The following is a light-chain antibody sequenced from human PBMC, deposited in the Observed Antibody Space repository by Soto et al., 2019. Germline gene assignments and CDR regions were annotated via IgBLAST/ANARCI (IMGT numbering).Light chain of an antibody. V-gene: IGLV2-23*02. Sequence: QSALTQPASVSGSPGQSITISCTGTSSDVGSYNLVSWYQQHPGKAPKLMIYEVSKRPSGVSDRFSGSKSGNTASLTISGLQAEDEADYYCCSYADSSTFVFGGGTKLTVL. J-gene: IGLJ3*02. CDR2: EVS. CDR1: SSDVGSYNL. CDR3: CSYADSSTFV.